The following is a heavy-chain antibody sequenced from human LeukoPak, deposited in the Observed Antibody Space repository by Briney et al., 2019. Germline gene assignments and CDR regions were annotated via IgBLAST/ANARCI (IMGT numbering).Heavy chain of an antibody. V-gene: IGHV4-39*01. CDR1: GGSISSSSYY. J-gene: IGHJ4*02. CDR3: ARRRKSDYVFQY. D-gene: IGHD3-16*01. CDR2: IYYSGST. Sequence: PSETLSLTCTVSGGSISSSSYYWGWIRQPPGKGLEWIGSIYYSGSTYYNPSLKSRVTIFVDTSKNQFSLKLSSVTAADTAVYYCARRRKSDYVFQYWGQGTLVTVSS.